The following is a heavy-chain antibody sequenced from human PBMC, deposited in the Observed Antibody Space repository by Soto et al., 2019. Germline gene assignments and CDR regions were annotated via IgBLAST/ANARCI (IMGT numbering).Heavy chain of an antibody. D-gene: IGHD3-22*01. CDR1: EVVWNVLR. CDR3: AWGVSYDESGHSRHHFFDY. J-gene: IGHJ4*02. CDR2: ITGHIVYI. V-gene: IGHV3-21*01. Sequence: LRLTFGALEVVWNVLRMIWVRQVPRGGLEGVESITGHIVYIWYADSGRGRYTSSRDNAKNSVYLQLSGLRNEDKAVDYCAWGVSYDESGHSRHHFFDYWGQGNMVTVSS.